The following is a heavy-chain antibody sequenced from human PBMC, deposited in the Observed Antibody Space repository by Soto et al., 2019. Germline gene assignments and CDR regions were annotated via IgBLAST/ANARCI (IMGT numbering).Heavy chain of an antibody. V-gene: IGHV3-30*18. CDR3: AKSRVEAAAGTYAPMDV. CDR2: ISYDGSNK. J-gene: IGHJ6*02. CDR1: GFTFSSYG. D-gene: IGHD6-13*01. Sequence: HPGGSLRLSCAASGFTFSSYGMHWVRQAPGKGLEWVAVISYDGSNKYYADSVKGRFTISRDNSKNTLYLQMNSLRAEDTAVYYCAKSRVEAAAGTYAPMDVWGQGTTVTVSS.